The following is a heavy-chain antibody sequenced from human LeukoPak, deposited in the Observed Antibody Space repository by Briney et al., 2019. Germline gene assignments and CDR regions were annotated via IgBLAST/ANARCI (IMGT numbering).Heavy chain of an antibody. J-gene: IGHJ4*02. V-gene: IGHV1-3*01. CDR2: ISAGNGNT. Sequence: GASVNVSCKASGYTFTSYAIHWVRQAPGQRLEWMGWISAGNGNTKYSQNFQGRVTFISNTSATTAFMELSSLRSEDAAVYYCARDSGSGNNDYWGQGTLVTVSP. CDR1: GYTFTSYA. CDR3: ARDSGSGNNDY. D-gene: IGHD1-26*01.